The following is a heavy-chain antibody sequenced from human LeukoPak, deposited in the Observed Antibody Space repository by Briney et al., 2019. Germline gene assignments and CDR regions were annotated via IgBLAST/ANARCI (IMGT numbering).Heavy chain of an antibody. J-gene: IGHJ4*02. V-gene: IGHV4-39*07. Sequence: SETLSLICTVSGGSISSSSYYWGWIRQPPGKGLEWIGSIYYSGSTYYNPSLKSRVTISVDTSKNQFSLKLSSVTAADTAVYYCARGSVSDGAGDGYNSVVSHRSDYWGQGTLVTVSS. CDR3: ARGSVSDGAGDGYNSVVSHRSDY. D-gene: IGHD5-12*01. CDR1: GGSISSSSYY. CDR2: IYYSGST.